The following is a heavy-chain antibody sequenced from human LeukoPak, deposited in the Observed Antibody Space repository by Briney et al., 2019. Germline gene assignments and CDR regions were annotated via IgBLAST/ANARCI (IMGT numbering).Heavy chain of an antibody. CDR1: GYTFTSYG. V-gene: IGHV1-18*01. CDR2: ISAYNGNT. Sequence: ASVKVSCKASGYTFTSYGISWVRQAPGQGLEWMGWISAYNGNTNYAQKLQGRVTITTDESTSTAYMELSSLRSEDTAVYYCAGLGYCSGGSCYLPDYWGQGTLVTVSS. J-gene: IGHJ4*02. D-gene: IGHD2-15*01. CDR3: AGLGYCSGGSCYLPDY.